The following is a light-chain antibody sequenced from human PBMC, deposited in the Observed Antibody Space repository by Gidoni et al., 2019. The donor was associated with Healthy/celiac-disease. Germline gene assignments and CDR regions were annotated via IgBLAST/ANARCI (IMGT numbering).Light chain of an antibody. J-gene: IGLJ2*01. Sequence: QSVLTQPPSVSGAPGQGVTISCTGSSSNIGAGYDVHWYHQLPGTAPKLLIYGNSNRPSGVPDRFSGSKSGTSASLAITGLQAEDEADYYCQSYDSSLSALFGGGTKLTVL. V-gene: IGLV1-40*01. CDR3: QSYDSSLSAL. CDR1: SSNIGAGYD. CDR2: GNS.